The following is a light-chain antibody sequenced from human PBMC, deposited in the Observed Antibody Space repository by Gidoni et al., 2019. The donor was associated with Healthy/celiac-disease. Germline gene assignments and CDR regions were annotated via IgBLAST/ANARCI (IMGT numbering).Light chain of an antibody. CDR3: QQYYNTPFT. J-gene: IGKJ3*01. CDR2: WAS. Sequence: DIVMTQSSDSLAVSLGERATINCKSSQSVLYSSNNKNYLAWYQQNPGQPPKLLIYWASTRESGVPDRFSGSGSGTDFTLTISSLQAEDVAVYYCQQYYNTPFTFGPGTKVDIK. V-gene: IGKV4-1*01. CDR1: QSVLYSSNNKNY.